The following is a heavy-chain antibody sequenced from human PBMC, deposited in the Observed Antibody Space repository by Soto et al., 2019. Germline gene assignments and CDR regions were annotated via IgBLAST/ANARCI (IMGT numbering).Heavy chain of an antibody. CDR3: AKIKPASGWSFDY. CDR1: GFTFNNFD. J-gene: IGHJ4*02. V-gene: IGHV3-23*01. Sequence: GGSLRLSCAASGFTFNNFDMTWVRQAPGKGLEWVSTISGSGAITYYADSVKGRFTISRDNSKNTLFLQMISLRAEDTAVYYCAKIKPASGWSFDYCNQGTLVSVSS. D-gene: IGHD6-19*01. CDR2: ISGSGAIT.